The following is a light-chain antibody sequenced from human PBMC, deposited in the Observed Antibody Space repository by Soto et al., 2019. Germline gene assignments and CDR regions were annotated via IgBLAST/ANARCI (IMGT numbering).Light chain of an antibody. CDR2: STS. CDR3: QQYENWTPYT. CDR1: QSVRSSQ. J-gene: IGKJ2*01. Sequence: IVLTKSPATLSLSPGERATLSCRASQSVRSSQFAWYQHKPGQAPRLLIYSTSTRATGIPDRFSGSGSGTDFTLSISILEPEDFAVYYCQQYENWTPYTFGQGTKLEI. V-gene: IGKV3-20*01.